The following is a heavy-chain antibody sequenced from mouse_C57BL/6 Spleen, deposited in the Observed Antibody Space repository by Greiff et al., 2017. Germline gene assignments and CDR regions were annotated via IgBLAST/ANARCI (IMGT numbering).Heavy chain of an antibody. CDR1: GYTFTSYW. V-gene: IGHV1-55*01. J-gene: IGHJ2*01. CDR3: ARENGSSSLFDY. CDR2: IYPGSGST. D-gene: IGHD1-1*01. Sequence: QVQLQQPGAELVKPGASVKMSCKASGYTFTSYWITWVKQRPGQGLEWIGDIYPGSGSTNYNEKFKSKATLTVDTSSSTAYMQLSSLTAEDSAVYYCARENGSSSLFDYWGQGTTLTVSS.